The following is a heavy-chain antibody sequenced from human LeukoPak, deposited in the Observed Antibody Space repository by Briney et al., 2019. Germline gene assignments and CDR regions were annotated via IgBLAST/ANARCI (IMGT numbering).Heavy chain of an antibody. Sequence: SETLSLTCTVSGDSIRNYYWTWLRQPPGKALEWIGYIYYSGSTNYNPSLKSRVTISVDTSKNQFSLKLSSVTAADAAVYYCARVYYHSSAYYLYFFDYWGQGTLVTVSS. CDR2: IYYSGST. V-gene: IGHV4-59*01. CDR1: GDSIRNYY. CDR3: ARVYYHSSAYYLYFFDY. D-gene: IGHD3-22*01. J-gene: IGHJ4*02.